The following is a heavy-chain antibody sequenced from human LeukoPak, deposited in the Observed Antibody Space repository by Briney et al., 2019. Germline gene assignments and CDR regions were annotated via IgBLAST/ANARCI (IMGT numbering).Heavy chain of an antibody. Sequence: SETLSLTCTVSGGSISSGGYYWSWIRQHPGKGLEWIGYIYHSGSTYYNPSLKSRVTISVDRSKNQFSLKLSSVTAADTAVYYCARSPIVVVPAAIPYYFDYWGQGTLVTVSS. CDR3: ARSPIVVVPAAIPYYFDY. J-gene: IGHJ4*02. CDR2: IYHSGST. D-gene: IGHD2-2*02. CDR1: GGSISSGGYY. V-gene: IGHV4-31*03.